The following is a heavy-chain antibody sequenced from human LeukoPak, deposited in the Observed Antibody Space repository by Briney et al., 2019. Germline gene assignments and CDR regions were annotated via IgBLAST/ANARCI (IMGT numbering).Heavy chain of an antibody. V-gene: IGHV4-39*01. CDR2: IYYSGST. Sequence: SETLSLTCTVSGGSISSSSYYWGWIRQPPGKGLEWIGSIYYSGSTYYNPSLKSRVTISVDTSKNQFSLKLSSVTAADTAVYYCARQNGQWLLLRAPTFFDYWGQGTLVTVSS. J-gene: IGHJ4*02. CDR1: GGSISSSSYY. CDR3: ARQNGQWLLLRAPTFFDY. D-gene: IGHD3-22*01.